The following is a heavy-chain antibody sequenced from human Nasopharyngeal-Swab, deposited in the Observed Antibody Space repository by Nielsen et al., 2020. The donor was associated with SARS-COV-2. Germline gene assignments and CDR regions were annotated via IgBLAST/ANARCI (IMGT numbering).Heavy chain of an antibody. Sequence: ASVKVSCKASGYTFTSFAMHWVRQAPGQRLEWMGWINGGNGNTKYSQKFQGRVTFTRDTSASTAYMALSSLRSEDTAVYYCASVDMGDYWGQGTLVTVSS. V-gene: IGHV1-3*01. J-gene: IGHJ4*02. CDR1: GYTFTSFA. CDR3: ASVDMGDY. CDR2: INGGNGNT. D-gene: IGHD5-12*01.